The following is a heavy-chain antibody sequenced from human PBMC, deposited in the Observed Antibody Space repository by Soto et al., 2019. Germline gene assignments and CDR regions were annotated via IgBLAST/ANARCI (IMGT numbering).Heavy chain of an antibody. CDR3: ARDSYRNVLP. CDR2: IHYSGST. Sequence: QVRLQESGPGLVKPSETLSLTCTVSGGSVSSGGYYWNWIRQPPGKALEWIGYIHYSGSTNYNPSLKRRVNISLDTSKNQCSLNLSSVTDADPAVYYCARDSYRNVLPWGQGNLATVYS. V-gene: IGHV4-61*08. D-gene: IGHD4-4*01. J-gene: IGHJ5*02. CDR1: GGSVSSGGYY.